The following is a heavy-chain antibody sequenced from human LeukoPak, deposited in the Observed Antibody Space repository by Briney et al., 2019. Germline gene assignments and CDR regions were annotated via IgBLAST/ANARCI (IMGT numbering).Heavy chain of an antibody. CDR3: ARGRGSFYYYYMDV. CDR1: GFTFDDYV. Sequence: GGSLSLSCAASGFTFDDYVMSWVRQAPGKGLEWLAGINWKGDSTGYVDSVKGRFTISRDNAKNSLYLQMNSLRAEDTALYYCARGRGSFYYYYMDVWGKGTTVTVSS. V-gene: IGHV3-20*04. CDR2: INWKGDST. J-gene: IGHJ6*03.